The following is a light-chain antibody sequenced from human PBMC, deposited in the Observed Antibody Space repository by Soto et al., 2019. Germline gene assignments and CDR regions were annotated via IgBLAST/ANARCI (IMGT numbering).Light chain of an antibody. CDR2: AAS. J-gene: IGKJ1*01. CDR1: QSISSY. Sequence: DIQTTQSPSSLSASVGDRVTITCRASQSISSYLNWYQQKPGKAPKLLIYAASSLKSGVTSRFSGSGSGTDFTLTISSLQPEDFATYYCQQSYSTLWTFGQGTKVDIK. CDR3: QQSYSTLWT. V-gene: IGKV1-39*01.